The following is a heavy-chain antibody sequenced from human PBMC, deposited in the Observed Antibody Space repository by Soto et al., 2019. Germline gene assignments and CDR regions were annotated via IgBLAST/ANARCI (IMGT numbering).Heavy chain of an antibody. J-gene: IGHJ5*02. D-gene: IGHD2-15*01. CDR1: GFSFSNFW. V-gene: IGHV3-15*01. Sequence: EVQLVESGGGLVKPGGSLTLSCAASGFSFSNFWMSWVRQAPGKGLEWVGHIKSKSVGGTTDYTAPVKGRFTISRDDSKDTLYLQMNSLKTEDTAVYDCTTYSSQSSCDVGPCYSVQTKIHDPLGQGILVTVSS. CDR2: IKSKSVGGTT. CDR3: TTYSSQSSCDVGPCYSVQTKIHDP.